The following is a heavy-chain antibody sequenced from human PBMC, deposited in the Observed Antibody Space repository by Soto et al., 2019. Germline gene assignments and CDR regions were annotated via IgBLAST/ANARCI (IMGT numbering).Heavy chain of an antibody. CDR1: GFTFSSYW. D-gene: IGHD4-17*01. CDR2: INSDGSTT. CDR3: ARDNLGPNGDPYFDY. V-gene: IGHV3-74*01. J-gene: IGHJ4*02. Sequence: GGSLRLSCAASGFTFSSYWMHWVRQAPGKGLVWVSRINSDGSTTTYADSVKGRFTISRDNSKNTLYLQMNSLRAEDTAVYYCARDNLGPNGDPYFDYWGQGTLVTVSS.